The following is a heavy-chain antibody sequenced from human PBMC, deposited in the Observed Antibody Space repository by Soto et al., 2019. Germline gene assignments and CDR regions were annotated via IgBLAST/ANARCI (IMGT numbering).Heavy chain of an antibody. Sequence: QIPLKESGPTLVKPTQTLTLTCTFSGFSLSTSGVGVGWIRQPPGKALEWLAIIYWDDDKRYRPSLKRRLTITKDTSKNQVVLTMTNMDPMDTAKYYCIHRRSGSYYNYWGQGTLVTVSS. CDR3: IHRRSGSYYNY. J-gene: IGHJ4*02. CDR2: IYWDDDK. CDR1: GFSLSTSGVG. D-gene: IGHD1-26*01. V-gene: IGHV2-5*02.